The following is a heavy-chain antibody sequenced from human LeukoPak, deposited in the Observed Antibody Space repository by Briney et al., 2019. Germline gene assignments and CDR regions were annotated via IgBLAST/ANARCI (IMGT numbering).Heavy chain of an antibody. V-gene: IGHV3-21*06. CDR3: ARDGVSVVPAEYLTFDY. Sequence: GGSLRLSCAASGFTFSSYVMNWVRQAPGKGLEWVSGISASGGSTYYADSAKGRFTISRDNAKNSLYLQMNSLRAEDTAVYYCARDGVSVVPAEYLTFDYWGQGTLVTVSS. CDR2: ISASGGST. D-gene: IGHD2-2*01. J-gene: IGHJ4*02. CDR1: GFTFSSYV.